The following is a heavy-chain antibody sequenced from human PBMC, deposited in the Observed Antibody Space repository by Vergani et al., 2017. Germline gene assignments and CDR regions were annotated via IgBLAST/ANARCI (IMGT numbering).Heavy chain of an antibody. CDR2: ISWNSGSI. CDR3: AKSGELWDYYYYYMDV. CDR1: GFTFDDYA. J-gene: IGHJ6*03. Sequence: EVQLLESGGGLVQPGRSLRLSCAASGFTFDDYAMHWVRQAPGKGLEWVSGISWNSGSIGYADSVKGRFTISRDNSKNTLYLQMNSLRAEDTAVYYCAKSGELWDYYYYYMDVWGKGTTVTVSS. D-gene: IGHD3-10*01. V-gene: IGHV3-9*01.